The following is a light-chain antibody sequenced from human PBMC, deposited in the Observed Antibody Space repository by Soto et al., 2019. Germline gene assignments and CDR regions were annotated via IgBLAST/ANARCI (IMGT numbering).Light chain of an antibody. CDR3: SSYTSSSTKV. J-gene: IGLJ2*01. Sequence: QSVLTQPASVSGSPGQSITISCTGTSSDVGGYNYVSWYQQHPGKAPKLMIYEVSNRPSGVSNRFSGSKSGNTASLTISGLQAEDYADYYCSSYTSSSTKVFGGET. V-gene: IGLV2-14*01. CDR1: SSDVGGYNY. CDR2: EVS.